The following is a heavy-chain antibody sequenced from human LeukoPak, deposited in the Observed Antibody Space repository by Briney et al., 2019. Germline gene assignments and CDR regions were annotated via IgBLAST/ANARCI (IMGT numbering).Heavy chain of an antibody. V-gene: IGHV3-23*01. D-gene: IGHD3-10*01. CDR1: GFTFSSYT. J-gene: IGHJ3*02. CDR2: ISGSGGST. CDR3: AKDEKYGSGSYHRIWVDAFDI. Sequence: GGALRLSCAATGFTFSSYTMSWRRPAPGKGLEWVSAISGSGGSTYYADSVKGRFTISRDNSKNTLYLQMNSLRAEDTAVYYCAKDEKYGSGSYHRIWVDAFDIWGQGTMVTVSS.